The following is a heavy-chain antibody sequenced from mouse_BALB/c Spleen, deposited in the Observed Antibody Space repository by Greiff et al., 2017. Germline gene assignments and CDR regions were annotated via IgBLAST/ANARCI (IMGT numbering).Heavy chain of an antibody. J-gene: IGHJ4*01. CDR1: GYAFTNYL. CDR2: INPGSGGT. V-gene: IGHV1-54*01. CDR3: ARGGYGNYAMDY. Sequence: QVQLQQSGAELVRPGTSVKVSCKASGYAFTNYLIEWVKQRPGQGLEWIGVINPGSGGTNYNEKFKGKATLTADKSSSTAYMQLSSLTSDDSAVYFYARGGYGNYAMDYWGQGTSVTVSS. D-gene: IGHD2-10*02.